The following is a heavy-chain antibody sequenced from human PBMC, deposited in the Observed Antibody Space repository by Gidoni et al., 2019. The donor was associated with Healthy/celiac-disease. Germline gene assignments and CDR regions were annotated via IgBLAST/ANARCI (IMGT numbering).Heavy chain of an antibody. CDR1: GFTFSSYG. Sequence: QVQLVESGGGVVQPGRSLTLSCAASGFTFSSYGMPWVRQAPGKGLEWVAVIWYDGSNKYYADSVKGRFTISRDNSKNTLYLQMNSLRAEDTAVYYCARDYYGSGSYCDYWGQGTLVTVSS. CDR3: ARDYYGSGSYCDY. D-gene: IGHD3-10*01. CDR2: IWYDGSNK. V-gene: IGHV3-33*01. J-gene: IGHJ4*02.